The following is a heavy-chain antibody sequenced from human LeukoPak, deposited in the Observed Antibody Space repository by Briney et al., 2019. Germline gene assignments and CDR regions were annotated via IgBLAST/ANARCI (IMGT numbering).Heavy chain of an antibody. D-gene: IGHD6-13*01. Sequence: SETLSLTCTVSGGSISSYYWSWIRQPPGKGLEWIGYIYYSGSTNYNPSLKSRVTISVDTSKNQFSLKLSSVTAADTAVYYCARGKQPYSSSWFDYWGQGTLVTVSS. CDR2: IYYSGST. CDR3: ARGKQPYSSSWFDY. V-gene: IGHV4-59*08. CDR1: GGSISSYY. J-gene: IGHJ4*02.